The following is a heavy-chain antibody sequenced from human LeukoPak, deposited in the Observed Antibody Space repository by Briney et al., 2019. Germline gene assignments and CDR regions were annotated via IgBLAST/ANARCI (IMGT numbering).Heavy chain of an antibody. J-gene: IGHJ6*04. CDR3: TTLYDHFWSSPAGV. CDR1: GFTFSSAW. CDR2: IKSKSDGGTT. Sequence: GGSLRLSCAASGFTFSSAWMSWVRQAPGKGLEWVGRIKSKSDGGTTDYGAPVNGRFTISRDDSKNTVSLQMDSLKTEDTAVYHCTTLYDHFWSSPAGVWSKGTTVTVSS. D-gene: IGHD3-3*01. V-gene: IGHV3-15*01.